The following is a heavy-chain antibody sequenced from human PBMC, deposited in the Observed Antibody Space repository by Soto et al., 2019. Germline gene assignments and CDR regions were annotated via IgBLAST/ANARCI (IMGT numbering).Heavy chain of an antibody. V-gene: IGHV1-3*01. D-gene: IGHD2-2*01. J-gene: IGHJ4*02. CDR1: GYTFTSYA. Sequence: GASVKVSCKASGYTFTSYAMHWVRQAPGQGLEWMGWINAGNGNTKYSQKFQGRVTITRDTSASTAYMELSSLRSEDTAVYYCARDIVPAALNFDYWGQGTLVTVSS. CDR3: ARDIVPAALNFDY. CDR2: INAGNGNT.